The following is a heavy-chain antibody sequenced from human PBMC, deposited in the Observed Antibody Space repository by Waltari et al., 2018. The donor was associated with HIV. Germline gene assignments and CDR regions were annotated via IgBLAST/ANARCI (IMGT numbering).Heavy chain of an antibody. CDR1: GYTFTGYY. V-gene: IGHV1-2*06. CDR2: INPNSGGT. J-gene: IGHJ3*02. Sequence: QVQLVQSGAEVKKPGASVKVSCKASGYTFTGYYMPWVRQAPGQGLEWMGRINPNSGGTNYAQKFQGRVTMTRDTSISTAYMELSRLRSDDTAVYYCATDYYDSSGYYTDAFDIWGQGTMVTVSS. D-gene: IGHD3-22*01. CDR3: ATDYYDSSGYYTDAFDI.